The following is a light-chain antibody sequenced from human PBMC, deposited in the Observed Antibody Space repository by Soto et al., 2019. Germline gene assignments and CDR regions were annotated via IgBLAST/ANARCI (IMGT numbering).Light chain of an antibody. J-gene: IGKJ1*01. CDR1: QSVSSY. CDR2: DAS. V-gene: IGKV3-11*01. CDR3: QQRSNWPL. Sequence: EIVLTQSPATLSLSPGERVTLSCRASQSVSSYLAWYQQKPGQAPRLLIYDASNRATGIPARFSGSGSGTDFTLTISSLEPEDFAVYYCQQRSNWPLFGQGTKVEIK.